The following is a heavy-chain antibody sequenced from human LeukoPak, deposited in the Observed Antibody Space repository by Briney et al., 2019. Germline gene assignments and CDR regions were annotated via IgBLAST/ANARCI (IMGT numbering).Heavy chain of an antibody. J-gene: IGHJ5*01. D-gene: IGHD1-26*01. V-gene: IGHV6-1*01. CDR1: GDSVSSDIAA. Sequence: SQTLSLTRAISGDSVSSDIAAWNWIRQSPSRGLQWLGRTYYRSKWYNDYAVSVESRITINSDTSKNEFSLHLNSVTPEDTAVYYCTRGEVFDFWGQGTLVTVSS. CDR3: TRGEVFDF. CDR2: TYYRSKWYN.